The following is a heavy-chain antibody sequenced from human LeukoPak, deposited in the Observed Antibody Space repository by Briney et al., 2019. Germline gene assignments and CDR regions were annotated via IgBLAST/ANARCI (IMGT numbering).Heavy chain of an antibody. J-gene: IGHJ4*02. D-gene: IGHD5-18*01. CDR2: IYSGGST. V-gene: IGHV3-53*01. CDR3: ARDHTAMASFDY. Sequence: GGSLRLSCAASGFTVSSNYMSWVRQAPGKGLEWVSVIYSGGSTYYADSVKGRFTISRDNSKNTLYLQMNSLRAEDTAVYYCARDHTAMASFDYWGQGTLVTVSS. CDR1: GFTVSSNY.